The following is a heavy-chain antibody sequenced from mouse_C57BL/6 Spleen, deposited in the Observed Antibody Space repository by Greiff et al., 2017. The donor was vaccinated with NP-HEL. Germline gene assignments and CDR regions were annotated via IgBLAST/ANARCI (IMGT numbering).Heavy chain of an antibody. CDR3: ARRGLYSNYDLFAY. CDR1: GYAFSSSW. D-gene: IGHD2-5*01. CDR2: IYPGDGDT. Sequence: VQLQQSGPELVKPGASVKISCKASGYAFSSSWMNWVKQRPGKGLEWIGRIYPGDGDTNYNGKFKGKATLTADKSSSTAYMQLSSLTSEDSAVYFCARRGLYSNYDLFAYWGQGTLVTVSA. J-gene: IGHJ3*01. V-gene: IGHV1-82*01.